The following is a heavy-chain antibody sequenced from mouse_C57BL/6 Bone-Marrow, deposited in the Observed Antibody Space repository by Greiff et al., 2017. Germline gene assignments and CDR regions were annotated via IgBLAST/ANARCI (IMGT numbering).Heavy chain of an antibody. CDR1: GYTFTSYG. J-gene: IGHJ1*03. D-gene: IGHD2-3*01. CDR3: AGDGYYWYFDV. Sequence: VQLQQSGAELARPGASVKLSCKASGYTFTSYGISWVKQRTGQGLEWIGEIYPRSCNTYYNEKFKGKATLTADKSSSTAYMELRSLTSEDSAVYFCAGDGYYWYFDVWGTGTTVTVSS. V-gene: IGHV1-81*01. CDR2: IYPRSCNT.